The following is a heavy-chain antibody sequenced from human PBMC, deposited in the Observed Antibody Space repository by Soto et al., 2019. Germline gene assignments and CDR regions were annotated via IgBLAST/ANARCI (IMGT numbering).Heavy chain of an antibody. CDR3: ANIYSYGLNYYYGMDV. D-gene: IGHD5-18*01. V-gene: IGHV3-30-3*01. CDR2: ISYDGSNK. Sequence: SLRLSCAASGFTFSSYAMHWVRQAPGKGLEWVAVISYDGSNKYYADSVKGRFTISRDNSKNTLYLQMNSLRAEDTAVYYCANIYSYGLNYYYGMDVWAKGPRSPSP. J-gene: IGHJ6*02. CDR1: GFTFSSYA.